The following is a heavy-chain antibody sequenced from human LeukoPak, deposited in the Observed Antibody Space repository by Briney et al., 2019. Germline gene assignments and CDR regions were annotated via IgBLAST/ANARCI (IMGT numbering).Heavy chain of an antibody. J-gene: IGHJ4*02. CDR3: ARNYGDYVWYYFDY. CDR2: INPNSGGT. Sequence: ASVKVSCKASGYTFTGYYMHWVRQAPGQGLEWMGWINPNSGGTNYAQKFQGRVTMTRDTSISTAYMELSRLRSDDTAVYYCARNYGDYVWYYFDYWGQGTLVTVSS. CDR1: GYTFTGYY. V-gene: IGHV1-2*02. D-gene: IGHD4-17*01.